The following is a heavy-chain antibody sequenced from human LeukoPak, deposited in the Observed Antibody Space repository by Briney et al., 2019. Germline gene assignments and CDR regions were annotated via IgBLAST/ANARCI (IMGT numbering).Heavy chain of an antibody. CDR3: AELGITMIGGV. D-gene: IGHD3-10*02. V-gene: IGHV3-7*01. J-gene: IGHJ6*04. Sequence: GSLRLSCAASGFTFSSYWMSWVRPAPGKGLEWVAKIKQDGSEKYYVDSVKGRFTISRDNAKNSLYLQMNSLRAEDTAVYYCAELGITMIGGVWGKGTTVTISS. CDR2: IKQDGSEK. CDR1: GFTFSSYW.